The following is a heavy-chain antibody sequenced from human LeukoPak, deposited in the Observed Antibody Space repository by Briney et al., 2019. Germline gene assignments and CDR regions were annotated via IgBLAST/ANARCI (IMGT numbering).Heavy chain of an antibody. CDR1: GFTFSNYG. CDR2: ISYDGSNK. CDR3: AKDRTAGYDGLVDY. V-gene: IGHV3-30*18. D-gene: IGHD5-12*01. Sequence: GGSLRLSCAVSGFTFSNYGMHWVRQAPGKGLEWVAVISYDGSNKYYTDSVKGRFTISRDNSKNTLYLQMNSLRAEDTAVYYCAKDRTAGYDGLVDYWGQGTLVTVSS. J-gene: IGHJ4*02.